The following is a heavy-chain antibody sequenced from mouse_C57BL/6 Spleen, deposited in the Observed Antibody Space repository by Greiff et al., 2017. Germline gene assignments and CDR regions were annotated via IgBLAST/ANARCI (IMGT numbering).Heavy chain of an antibody. Sequence: EVQRVESGGDLVKPGGSLKLSCAASGFTFSSYGMSWVRQTPDKRLEWVATISSGGSYTYYPDRVKGRFTISRDNAKNTLYLQMSSLKSEDTAMYYCARPDYDGYPFAYWGQGTLVTVSA. V-gene: IGHV5-6*01. CDR3: ARPDYDGYPFAY. J-gene: IGHJ3*01. D-gene: IGHD2-3*01. CDR1: GFTFSSYG. CDR2: ISSGGSYT.